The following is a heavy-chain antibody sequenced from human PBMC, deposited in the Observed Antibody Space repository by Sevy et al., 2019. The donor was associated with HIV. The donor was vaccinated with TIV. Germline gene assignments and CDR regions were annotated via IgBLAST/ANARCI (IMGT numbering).Heavy chain of an antibody. D-gene: IGHD3-22*01. J-gene: IGHJ4*02. CDR3: ATTKDYYDTSGYPFAS. CDR1: GYTLTELS. V-gene: IGHV1-24*01. CDR2: FDPEDDEK. Sequence: ASVKVSCKVSGYTLTELSMHWVRQAPGKGLEWMGTFDPEDDEKIYAQKFQGRVTMTEDTSTDTAYMELSRLRSEDTAVYYCATTKDYYDTSGYPFASWGQGTLVTVSS.